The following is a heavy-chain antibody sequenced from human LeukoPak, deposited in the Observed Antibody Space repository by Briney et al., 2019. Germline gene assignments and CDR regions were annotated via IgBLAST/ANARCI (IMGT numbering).Heavy chain of an antibody. J-gene: IGHJ4*02. D-gene: IGHD6-25*01. Sequence: KSGGSLRLSCAASGFTFTDFYMSWIRQAPGKGLEWVSYISASSSYTDYADSVKGRFTISRDNAKKSLYLQMNSLRAEDTAVYYCAKGSRWYSSASFDYWGQGTLVTVSS. CDR1: GFTFTDFY. CDR3: AKGSRWYSSASFDY. V-gene: IGHV3-11*06. CDR2: ISASSSYT.